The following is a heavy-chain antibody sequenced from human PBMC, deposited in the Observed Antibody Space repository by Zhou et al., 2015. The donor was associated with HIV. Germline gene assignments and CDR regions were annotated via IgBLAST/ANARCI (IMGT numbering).Heavy chain of an antibody. D-gene: IGHD3-9*01. CDR3: AAATPTDYDILTGSNYYYYYGMDV. V-gene: IGHV1-58*01. Sequence: QMQLVQSGPEVKKPGTSVKVSYKASGFTFTSSAVQWVRQARGQRLEWIGWIVVGSGNTNYAQKFQERVTITRDMSTSAAYMELSSLRSEDTAVYYCAAATPTDYDILTGSNYYYYYGMDVWGQGTTVTVSS. CDR2: IVVGSGNT. CDR1: GFTFTSSA. J-gene: IGHJ6*02.